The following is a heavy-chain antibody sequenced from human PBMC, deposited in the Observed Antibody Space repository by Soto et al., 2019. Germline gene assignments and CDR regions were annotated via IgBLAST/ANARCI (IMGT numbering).Heavy chain of an antibody. CDR3: ARDIGRGRDASGFDP. V-gene: IGHV1-18*04. Sequence: VTVKVVCRASGYAFPRYGISWVRQAPGHGLEWMGWISAYNGNTNYAQKLQGRVTMTTDTSTSTAYMELRSLRSDDTAVYYCARDIGRGRDASGFDPWGQGTLVTVSS. D-gene: IGHD2-15*01. CDR1: GYAFPRYG. J-gene: IGHJ5*02. CDR2: ISAYNGNT.